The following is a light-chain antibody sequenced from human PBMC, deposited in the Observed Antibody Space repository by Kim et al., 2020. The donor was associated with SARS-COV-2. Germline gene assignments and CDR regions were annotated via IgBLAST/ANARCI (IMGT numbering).Light chain of an antibody. J-gene: IGKJ1*01. V-gene: IGKV1-5*03. CDR1: QSISSW. CDR3: QQYNSYSWT. Sequence: ASVGDRVTITCRDSQSISSWLAWYQRKPEKAPKLLIYKASSLQTGVPSRFSGSGSGTEFTLTISSLQPDDFAPYYCQQYNSYSWTFGQGTKVDIK. CDR2: KAS.